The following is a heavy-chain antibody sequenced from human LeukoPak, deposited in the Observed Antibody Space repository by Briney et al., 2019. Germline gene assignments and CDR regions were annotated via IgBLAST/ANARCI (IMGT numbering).Heavy chain of an antibody. CDR3: AKNRGCCSGGSCYVDY. Sequence: GGSLRLSCAASGFTFSSYAMSWVRQAPGKGLEWVSSISASGDSTYYADSVKGRFTFSRDNSKNTLYLQMNSLRAEDTAVYYCAKNRGCCSGGSCYVDYWGQGTLVTVSS. J-gene: IGHJ4*02. CDR2: ISASGDST. D-gene: IGHD2-15*01. V-gene: IGHV3-23*01. CDR1: GFTFSSYA.